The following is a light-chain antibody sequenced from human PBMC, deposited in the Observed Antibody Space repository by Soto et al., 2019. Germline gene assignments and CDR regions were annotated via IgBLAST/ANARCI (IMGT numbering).Light chain of an antibody. CDR2: MIS. CDR1: QRLVHSDGNTY. Sequence: DIVMTQTPLSSPVTLGQPASISCRSSQRLVHSDGNTYLSWLQQRPGQPPRLLIYMISNRFSGVPDRFSGSGAGTDFTLKISRVEAEDVGVYYCMQATQPYTFGQGNKLEIK. V-gene: IGKV2-24*01. J-gene: IGKJ2*01. CDR3: MQATQPYT.